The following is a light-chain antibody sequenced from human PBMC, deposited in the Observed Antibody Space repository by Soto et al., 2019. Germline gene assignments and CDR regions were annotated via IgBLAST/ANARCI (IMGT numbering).Light chain of an antibody. CDR1: QSVGSNY. CDR3: QQYGSSIQT. CDR2: GAS. J-gene: IGKJ1*01. V-gene: IGKV3-20*01. Sequence: EIVLTQFPGTLSLSPGERATLSCRASQSVGSNYLAWYQQRPGQPPNLLIFGASHRAPDIPDRFSGSGSGTHFTLTISRLEPEDFAVYYCQQYGSSIQTFGQGTKVEIK.